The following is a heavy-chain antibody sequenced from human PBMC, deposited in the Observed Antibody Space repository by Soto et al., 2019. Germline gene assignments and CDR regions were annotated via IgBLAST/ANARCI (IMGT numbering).Heavy chain of an antibody. Sequence: SETLSLTCTVSGDSISTFYWGWMRQSPGKELEGFGYVYYTGSTNYNPSLKSRVTISVDRSKNQFSLKLTSADAADTAVYYCARGRTVRNYADDSSDYFYFFDYWGQGTQVTVSS. CDR2: VYYTGST. CDR1: GDSISTFY. CDR3: ARGRTVRNYADDSSDYFYFFDY. V-gene: IGHV4-59*01. J-gene: IGHJ4*02. D-gene: IGHD3-22*01.